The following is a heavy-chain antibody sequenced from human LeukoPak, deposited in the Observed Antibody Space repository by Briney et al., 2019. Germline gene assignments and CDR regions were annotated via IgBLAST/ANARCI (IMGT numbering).Heavy chain of an antibody. CDR3: ARYKSSGYYYEVPYYFDY. D-gene: IGHD3-22*01. Sequence: PSETLSLTCTVSGGSISSSSYYWGWIRQPPGKGLEWIGSIYYSGSTYYNPSLKSRVTISVDTSKNQFSLKLSSVTAADTAVYYCARYKSSGYYYEVPYYFDYWGQGTLVTVSS. J-gene: IGHJ4*02. CDR1: GGSISSSSYY. V-gene: IGHV4-39*07. CDR2: IYYSGST.